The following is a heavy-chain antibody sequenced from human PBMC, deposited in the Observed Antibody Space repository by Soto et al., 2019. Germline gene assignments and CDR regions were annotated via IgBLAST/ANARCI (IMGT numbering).Heavy chain of an antibody. CDR1: GFTVRSSY. CDR3: ARDGEYCSGGSCYSGPYYYYGMDV. CDR2: IYSGVST. V-gene: IGHV3-53*01. Sequence: EVQLVESGGGLIQPGGSLRLSCTASGFTVRSSYMSWVRQAPGKGLEWVAIIYSGVSTRYADSVKGRFTISRDNSKNTLFLQMNSLRVEDTALYYCARDGEYCSGGSCYSGPYYYYGMDVWGQGTTVTVSS. J-gene: IGHJ6*02. D-gene: IGHD2-15*01.